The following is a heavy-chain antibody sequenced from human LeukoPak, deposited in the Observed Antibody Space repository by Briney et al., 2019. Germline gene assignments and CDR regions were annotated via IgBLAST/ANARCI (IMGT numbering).Heavy chain of an antibody. D-gene: IGHD5-24*01. CDR2: IKQDGSET. CDR1: GFTFSDYW. V-gene: IGHV3-7*01. J-gene: IGHJ4*02. Sequence: GGSLRLSCAASGFTFSDYWMNWVRQAPGKGLECLANIKQDGSETYYADSVKGRFTISRDNAKNSLYLQMNSLRAEDTAVYYCARETPRRGETRDGYRWGQGTLVTVSS. CDR3: ARETPRRGETRDGYR.